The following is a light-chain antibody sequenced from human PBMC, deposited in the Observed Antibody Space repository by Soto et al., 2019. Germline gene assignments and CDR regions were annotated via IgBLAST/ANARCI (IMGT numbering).Light chain of an antibody. CDR3: SSYTSSSIDYV. CDR1: SSDVSGYNY. V-gene: IGLV2-14*01. Sequence: QSALTQPASVSGSPGQSITISCTGTSSDVSGYNYVSWYQQHPGKAPKLMIYEVSNRPSGVSNRFSGSKFGNTASLPISGLQAEDEADYYCSSYTSSSIDYVFGTGTKLTVL. CDR2: EVS. J-gene: IGLJ1*01.